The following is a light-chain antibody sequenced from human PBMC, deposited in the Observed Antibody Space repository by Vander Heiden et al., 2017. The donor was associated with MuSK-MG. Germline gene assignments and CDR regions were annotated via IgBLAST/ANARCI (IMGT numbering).Light chain of an antibody. CDR2: DAS. CDR3: LQHNSYPRS. J-gene: IGKJ2*04. Sequence: DIQMTPSPSSLSASVRDTVSITSRASQDSRNDLGWDQQKPGKAPKRLISDASSLQSGVPSRFSGSGSGTEFTLTISSLQPEDYATYYCLQHNSYPRSFGQGTRVEIK. CDR1: QDSRND. V-gene: IGKV1-17*01.